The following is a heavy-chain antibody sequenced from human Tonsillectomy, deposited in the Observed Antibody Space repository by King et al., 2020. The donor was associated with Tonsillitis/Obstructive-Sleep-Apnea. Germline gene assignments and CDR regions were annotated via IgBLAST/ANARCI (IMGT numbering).Heavy chain of an antibody. CDR1: GGSFSGYY. CDR2: INPSGST. Sequence: VQLQQWGAGLLKPSETLSLTCAVYGGSFSGYYWSSIRQPPGKGLEWIGEINPSGSTNYNPSLKSRVTISVDTSKNQFSLKLSSVTAADTAVYYCASFLYCSSTSCFDYWGRGTLVTVSS. CDR3: ASFLYCSSTSCFDY. V-gene: IGHV4-34*01. J-gene: IGHJ4*02. D-gene: IGHD2-2*01.